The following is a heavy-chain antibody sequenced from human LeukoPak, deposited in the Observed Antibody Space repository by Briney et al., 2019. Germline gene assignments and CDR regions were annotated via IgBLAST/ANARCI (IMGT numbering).Heavy chain of an antibody. V-gene: IGHV3-21*01. Sequence: GGSLRLSCAASGFTFSSYSMNWVRQAPGKGLEWVSSISSSSSYIYYADSVKGRFTISRDNAKNSLYLQMNSLRAEDTAVYYCARGADYVWGSPYSSYWGQGTLVTVSS. J-gene: IGHJ4*02. CDR1: GFTFSSYS. D-gene: IGHD3-16*01. CDR3: ARGADYVWGSPYSSY. CDR2: ISSSSSYI.